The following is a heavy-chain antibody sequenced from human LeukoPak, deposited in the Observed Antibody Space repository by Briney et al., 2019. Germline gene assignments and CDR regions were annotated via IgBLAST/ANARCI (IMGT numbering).Heavy chain of an antibody. D-gene: IGHD3-10*01. CDR1: GFTFSNAW. CDR3: ATASRREVRGVIYWFDP. Sequence: GGTLRLSCTASGFTFSNAWMSWVRQAPGKGLEWMGGFDPEDGETIYAQKFQGRVTMTEDTSTDTAYMELSSLRSEDTAVYYCATASRREVRGVIYWFDPWGQGTLVTVSS. V-gene: IGHV1-24*01. J-gene: IGHJ5*02. CDR2: FDPEDGET.